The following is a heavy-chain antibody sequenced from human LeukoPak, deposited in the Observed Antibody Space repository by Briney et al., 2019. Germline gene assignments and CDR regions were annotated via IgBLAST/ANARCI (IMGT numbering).Heavy chain of an antibody. CDR3: AREIVGYDAFDI. CDR1: GFTLGSYW. CDR2: IRQDGNVR. J-gene: IGHJ3*02. V-gene: IGHV3-7*01. D-gene: IGHD1-1*01. Sequence: GGSLRLSCTASGFTLGSYWVSWVRQTPAKGLEWMANIRQDGNVRYYADSVRGRFTISRDNAKNSLYLQMNNLRADDTALYYCAREIVGYDAFDIWGQGTMVTVSS.